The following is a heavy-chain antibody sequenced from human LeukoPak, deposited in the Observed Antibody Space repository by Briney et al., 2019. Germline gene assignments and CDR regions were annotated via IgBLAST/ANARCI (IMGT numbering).Heavy chain of an antibody. D-gene: IGHD5-12*01. V-gene: IGHV3-23*01. CDR1: GFTFSSYA. Sequence: GGSLRLSCAASGFTFSSYAMSWVRQAPGKGLEWVSAISGSGGSTYYADSVKGRFTISRDNPKNTLYLQMNSLRAEDTAVYYCAKVVLGWTFSGYDSGFDYWGQGTLVTVSS. CDR3: AKVVLGWTFSGYDSGFDY. J-gene: IGHJ4*02. CDR2: ISGSGGST.